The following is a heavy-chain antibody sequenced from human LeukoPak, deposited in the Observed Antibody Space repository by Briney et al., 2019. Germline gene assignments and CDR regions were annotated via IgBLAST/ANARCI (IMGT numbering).Heavy chain of an antibody. CDR1: GGTFSSYA. J-gene: IGHJ4*02. D-gene: IGHD5-24*01. CDR3: ARDQRDGYNYYY. V-gene: IGHV1-69*04. CDR2: IIPILGIA. Sequence: SVKVSCKASGGTFSSYAISWVRQAPGQGLEWMGRIIPILGIANYAQKFQGRVTITADKSTSTAYMELSSLRSEDTAVYYCARDQRDGYNYYYWGQGTPVTVSS.